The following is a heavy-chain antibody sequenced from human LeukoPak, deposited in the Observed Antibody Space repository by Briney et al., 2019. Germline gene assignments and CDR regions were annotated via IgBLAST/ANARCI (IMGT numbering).Heavy chain of an antibody. V-gene: IGHV4-61*09. J-gene: IGHJ4*02. CDR3: ASAYSSSYY. Sequence: SQTLSLTCTVSGGSISSGSYYWSWIRQPAGKGLEWIGEINHSGSTNYNPSLKSRVTISVDTSKNQFSLKLSSVTAADTAVYYCASAYSSSYYWGQGTLVTVSS. CDR2: INHSGST. CDR1: GGSISSGSYY. D-gene: IGHD6-13*01.